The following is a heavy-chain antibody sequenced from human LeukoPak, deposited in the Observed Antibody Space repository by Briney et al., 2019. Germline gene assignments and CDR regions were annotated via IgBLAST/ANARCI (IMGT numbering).Heavy chain of an antibody. Sequence: GGSLRLSCAASGFTFSSYWMSWVRQAPGKGREGVANIKQEGSEKYYVVSVKGRFTISRDNVKNSLYMQMNSLRAQDNGVYYCARDQRGGYCSRNSCPDYNWFDPWGQGTLVTVSS. CDR2: IKQEGSEK. CDR1: GFTFSSYW. D-gene: IGHD2-2*01. J-gene: IGHJ5*02. CDR3: ARDQRGGYCSRNSCPDYNWFDP. V-gene: IGHV3-7*01.